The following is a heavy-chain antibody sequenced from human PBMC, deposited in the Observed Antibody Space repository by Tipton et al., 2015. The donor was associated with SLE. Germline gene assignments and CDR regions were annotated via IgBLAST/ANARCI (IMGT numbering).Heavy chain of an antibody. V-gene: IGHV3-23*01. D-gene: IGHD3-9*01. Sequence: TLSLTCTASGVTFSSYALSWVRQAPGKGLAWVSSISDTGDNTYYADSVKGRFTISRDNSRNTLYLQMNSPRADDTAVYYCAKGKGYYDVLTGYYAFDYWGQGTLVTVSS. CDR1: GVTFSSYA. CDR3: AKGKGYYDVLTGYYAFDY. CDR2: ISDTGDNT. J-gene: IGHJ4*02.